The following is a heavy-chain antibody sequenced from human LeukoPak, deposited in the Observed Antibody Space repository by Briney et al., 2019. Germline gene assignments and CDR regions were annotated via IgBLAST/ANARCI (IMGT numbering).Heavy chain of an antibody. V-gene: IGHV4-39*07. CDR2: IYYIGRT. CDR3: ARDYHDYGNPTLHNWFDP. Sequence: LETLSLTCTVSGGSISSSSYYWGWIRQPPGKGLEWIGSIYYIGRTYYNPSLKSRATISVDTSKHQFSLKLSSVTAADTAVYYCARDYHDYGNPTLHNWFDPWGQGTLVNVSS. J-gene: IGHJ5*02. D-gene: IGHD4-11*01. CDR1: GGSISSSSYY.